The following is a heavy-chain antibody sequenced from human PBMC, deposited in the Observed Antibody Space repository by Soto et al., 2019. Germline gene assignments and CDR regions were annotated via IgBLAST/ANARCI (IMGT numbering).Heavy chain of an antibody. CDR2: SSTSHGYT. V-gene: IGHV1-18*01. D-gene: IGHD1-26*01. CDR3: VKDRDLSGSRAGY. Sequence: QVKLVQSGAAVKKPGASVKVSCKAFGYTFTSSGITWVRQAPAQGLEWMGWSSTSHGYTSDAQKFQGRDTMTRDTDTSTAYMDLRSLRSDDTAVYYFVKDRDLSGSRAGYWGQGSLVTVSS. CDR1: GYTFTSSG. J-gene: IGHJ4*02.